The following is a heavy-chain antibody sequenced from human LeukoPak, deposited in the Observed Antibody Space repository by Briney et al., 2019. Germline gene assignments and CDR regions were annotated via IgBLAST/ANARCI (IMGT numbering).Heavy chain of an antibody. CDR1: GYTFTSYY. V-gene: IGHV1-46*01. Sequence: ASVKVSCKASGYTFTSYYMHWVRQAPGQGLEWMGIINPSGGSTSYAQKFQGRVTMTRDTSTSTVYMELSSLRSEDTAVYYCARDPTLRYFDWSAVYYYGMDVWGQGTTVTVSS. J-gene: IGHJ6*02. CDR2: INPSGGST. CDR3: ARDPTLRYFDWSAVYYYGMDV. D-gene: IGHD3-9*01.